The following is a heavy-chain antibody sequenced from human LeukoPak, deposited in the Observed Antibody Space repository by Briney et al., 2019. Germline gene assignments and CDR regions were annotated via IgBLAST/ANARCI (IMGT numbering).Heavy chain of an antibody. CDR1: GYTFRSYG. V-gene: IGHV1-69*13. CDR2: IIPIINTA. Sequence: GASVKVSCKGSGYTFRSYGISWVRQAPGQGLEWMGGIIPIINTANSAQKFQGRVTITADESTSTAYMELSSLRSEDTAVYYCARVNVTEPDIASAGTSYYYYGMDVWGQGTTVTVSS. J-gene: IGHJ6*02. D-gene: IGHD6-13*01. CDR3: ARVNVTEPDIASAGTSYYYYGMDV.